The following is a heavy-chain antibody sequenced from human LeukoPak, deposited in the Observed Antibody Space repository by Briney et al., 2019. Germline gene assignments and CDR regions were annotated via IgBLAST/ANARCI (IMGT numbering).Heavy chain of an antibody. D-gene: IGHD3-22*01. CDR3: ARYYYDSRTFDI. CDR1: GGSITSSSYF. Sequence: PSETLPLTCSVSGGSITSSSYFWAWIRQPPGKGLEWIGSISYSGSTYYNPSLESRVTISVDMSKTQFSLKLSSVTAADTAVYYCARYYYDSRTFDIWGQGTMVTVSS. V-gene: IGHV4-39*01. CDR2: ISYSGST. J-gene: IGHJ3*02.